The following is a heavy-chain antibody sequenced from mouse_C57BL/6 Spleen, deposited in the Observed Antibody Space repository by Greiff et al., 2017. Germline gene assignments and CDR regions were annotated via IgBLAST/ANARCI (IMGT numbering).Heavy chain of an antibody. CDR3: AREADGYPYYATDY. CDR1: GYSFTGYF. V-gene: IGHV1-20*01. D-gene: IGHD2-3*01. Sequence: EVQLQQSGPELVKPGDSVKISCKASGYSFTGYFMNWVMQSHGKSLEWIGRINPYNGDTFYNQKFKGKATLTVDKSSSTAHMELRSLTSEDSAVYYGAREADGYPYYATDYWGQGTSVTVSA. J-gene: IGHJ4*01. CDR2: INPYNGDT.